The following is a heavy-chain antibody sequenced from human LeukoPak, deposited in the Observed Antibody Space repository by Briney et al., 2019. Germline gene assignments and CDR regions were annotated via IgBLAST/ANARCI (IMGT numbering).Heavy chain of an antibody. V-gene: IGHV3-23*01. J-gene: IGHJ6*03. CDR2: ISGSGGST. D-gene: IGHD3-9*01. Sequence: GGSLRLSCAASGFTFSSYAMSWVRQAPGKGLEWVSAISGSGGSTYYADSVKGRLTISRDNSKNTLYLQMNSLRAEDTAVYYCAKDTVNYDILGRTTSYMDVWGKGTTVTVSS. CDR3: AKDTVNYDILGRTTSYMDV. CDR1: GFTFSSYA.